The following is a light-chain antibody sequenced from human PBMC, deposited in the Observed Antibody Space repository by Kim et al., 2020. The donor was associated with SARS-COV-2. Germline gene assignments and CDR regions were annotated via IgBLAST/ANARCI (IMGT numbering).Light chain of an antibody. CDR1: SSDVGGYNY. V-gene: IGLV2-8*01. CDR2: AVS. Sequence: GQSVPISCTGTSSDVGGYNYVSWYEQHPGKAPNLMIYAVSKRPSGVPDRFSGSKSGNTASLTVSGLQAEDEADYYCSSYAGRNNLVFGGGTQLTVL. J-gene: IGLJ2*01. CDR3: SSYAGRNNLV.